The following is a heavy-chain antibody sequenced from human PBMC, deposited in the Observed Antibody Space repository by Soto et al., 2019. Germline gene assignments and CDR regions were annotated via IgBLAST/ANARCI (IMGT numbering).Heavy chain of an antibody. V-gene: IGHV3-30*18. D-gene: IGHD4-17*01. CDR3: AKDYLDDFGHYAIFGS. CDR2: ISYDGTNK. CDR1: GFTFRTVG. J-gene: IGHJ4*02. Sequence: QVQLVESGRGVVQPGRSLRLSCAASGFTFRTVGMHWVRQTPGKGLEWVAVISYDGTNKYYADTVKGRFTISRDNSKNLLYLQMISLRVEDTAVYYCAKDYLDDFGHYAIFGSWGQGTLVTVSS.